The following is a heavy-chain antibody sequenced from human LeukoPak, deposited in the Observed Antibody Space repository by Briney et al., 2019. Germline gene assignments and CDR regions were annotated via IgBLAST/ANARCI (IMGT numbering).Heavy chain of an antibody. J-gene: IGHJ4*02. Sequence: GGSLRLSCAAAGFTFTNYGMSWVRQTPGEGLEWVSRVSASGGRTYYADSVKGRFTISRDNSKNTVSLQMNNLRADDTAVYYCAKSYASGSFYDYWGQGTLVTVSS. V-gene: IGHV3-23*01. CDR3: AKSYASGSFYDY. D-gene: IGHD3-10*01. CDR2: VSASGGRT. CDR1: GFTFTNYG.